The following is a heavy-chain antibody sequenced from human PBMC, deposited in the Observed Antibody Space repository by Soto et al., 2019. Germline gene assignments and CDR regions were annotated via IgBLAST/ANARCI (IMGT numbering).Heavy chain of an antibody. CDR3: ARDPSYGSGSYHNGGFDY. Sequence: GGSLRLSCAASGFTFSSYAMHWVRQAPGKGLEWVAVISYDGSNKYYADSVKGRFTISRDNSKNTLYLQMNSLRAEDTAVYYCARDPSYGSGSYHNGGFDYWGQGTLVTVSS. D-gene: IGHD3-10*01. CDR2: ISYDGSNK. CDR1: GFTFSSYA. J-gene: IGHJ4*02. V-gene: IGHV3-30-3*01.